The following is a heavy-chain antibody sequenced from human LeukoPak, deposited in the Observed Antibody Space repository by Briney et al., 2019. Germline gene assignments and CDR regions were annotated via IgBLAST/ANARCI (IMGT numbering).Heavy chain of an antibody. CDR1: GGSFSGYY. CDR3: ARRNDYGGNSGEFDY. J-gene: IGHJ4*02. CDR2: INHSGST. Sequence: PSETLSLTCAVYGGSFSGYYWSWIRQPPGKGLEWIGEINHSGSTNYNPSLKSRVTISVDTSKNQFSLKLSSVTAADTAVYYCARRNDYGGNSGEFDYWGQGTLVTVSS. V-gene: IGHV4-34*01. D-gene: IGHD4-23*01.